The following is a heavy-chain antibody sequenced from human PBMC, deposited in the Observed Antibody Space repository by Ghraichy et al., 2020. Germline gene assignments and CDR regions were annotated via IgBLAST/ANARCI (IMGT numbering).Heavy chain of an antibody. V-gene: IGHV3-49*04. CDR1: GFTFGDHG. CDR3: VRGIPAVIGYRFDC. J-gene: IGHJ4*02. D-gene: IGHD1-20*01. CDR2: IRSEAYNETP. Sequence: GGSLRLSCTASGFTFGDHGMGWVRQAPGRGLEWVGFIRSEAYNETPEYGASVKGRFSISKDDSKTIAYLQMNSLKSEDTAVYYCVRGIPAVIGYRFDCWGQGTLVTVSS.